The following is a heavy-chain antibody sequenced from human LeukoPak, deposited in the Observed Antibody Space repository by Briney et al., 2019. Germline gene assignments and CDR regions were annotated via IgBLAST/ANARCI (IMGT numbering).Heavy chain of an antibody. Sequence: ASVKVSCKAAGYTFTSYAMHWVRQAPGQRLEWMGWINAGNGNTKYSQKFQGRVTIARDTSASTAYMELSSLRSEGTAVYYCARDTAHGLRCLVPGYWGQGTLVTVSS. V-gene: IGHV1-3*01. CDR3: ARDTAHGLRCLVPGY. CDR1: GYTFTSYA. J-gene: IGHJ4*02. CDR2: INAGNGNT. D-gene: IGHD4-17*01.